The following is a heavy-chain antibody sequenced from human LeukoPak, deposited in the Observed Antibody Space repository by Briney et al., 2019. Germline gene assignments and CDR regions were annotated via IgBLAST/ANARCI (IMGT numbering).Heavy chain of an antibody. Sequence: GGSLRLSCAASGFTFDDYGMSWVRQAPGKGLEWVSGINWNGGSTGYADSVKGRFTISRDNAKNSLYLQMNSLRAEDTALYYCARAGYCSSTSCYDYYYYYMDVWGKGTTVTVSS. J-gene: IGHJ6*03. V-gene: IGHV3-20*04. CDR1: GFTFDDYG. CDR3: ARAGYCSSTSCYDYYYYYMDV. CDR2: INWNGGST. D-gene: IGHD2-2*01.